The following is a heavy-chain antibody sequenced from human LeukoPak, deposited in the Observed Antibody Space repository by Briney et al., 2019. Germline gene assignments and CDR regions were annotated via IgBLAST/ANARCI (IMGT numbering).Heavy chain of an antibody. CDR3: AKGGGSGYDYWFDP. J-gene: IGHJ5*02. CDR1: RFTFDDYA. V-gene: IGHV3-9*03. D-gene: IGHD5-12*01. CDR2: ISWNSGSI. Sequence: PGGSLRLSCAASRFTFDDYAMHWVWQAPGKGLEWVSGISWNSGSIGYADSVKGRFTISGDNAKNSLYLQMNSLRAEDMALYYCAKGGGSGYDYWFDPWGQGTLVTVSS.